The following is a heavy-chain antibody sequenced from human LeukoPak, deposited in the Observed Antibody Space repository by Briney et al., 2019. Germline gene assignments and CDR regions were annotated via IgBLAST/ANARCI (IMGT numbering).Heavy chain of an antibody. J-gene: IGHJ5*02. V-gene: IGHV1-2*06. CDR3: ARDHRDSGNWWFDP. CDR1: GYTFTSYY. CDR2: INPNSGGT. D-gene: IGHD1-14*01. Sequence: GASVKVSCTASGYTFTSYYMHWVRQAPGQGLEWMGRINPNSGGTNYAQKFQGRVTMTRDTSISTAYMELSRLRSDDTAVYYCARDHRDSGNWWFDPWGQGTLVTVSS.